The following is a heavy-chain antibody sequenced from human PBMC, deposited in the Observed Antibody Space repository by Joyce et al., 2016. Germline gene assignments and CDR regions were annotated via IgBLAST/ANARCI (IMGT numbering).Heavy chain of an antibody. Sequence: QQQLQESGPGLVKPSETLSLTCTVSGGSLSTSSYYWGWFRQPPGKGLEWIASIYYSGVTHHNPSLKSRVSISIDTSDNQFSLRLSSVTAADAAIYYWARTRGYNFGYSSLAYYDLWGRGTLVSVSS. V-gene: IGHV4-39*01. J-gene: IGHJ4*02. CDR1: GGSLSTSSYY. CDR2: IYYSGVT. D-gene: IGHD5-18*01. CDR3: ARTRGYNFGYSSLAYYDL.